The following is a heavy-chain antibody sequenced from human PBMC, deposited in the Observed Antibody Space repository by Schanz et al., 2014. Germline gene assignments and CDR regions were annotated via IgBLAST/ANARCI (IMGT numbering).Heavy chain of an antibody. V-gene: IGHV1-18*04. J-gene: IGHJ6*03. D-gene: IGHD4-17*01. CDR2: ISAYNGHT. CDR3: ARAPVTVGPYHYYMDV. Sequence: QVQLVQSGAEVKKPGASVKVSCEASGYTFTSYYIHWFRQAPGQGLEWMGWISAYNGHTTYAQKFQGRVTMTTDTSTSTAYMELSSLRSEDTAVYYCARAPVTVGPYHYYMDVWGKGTTVTVSS. CDR1: GYTFTSYY.